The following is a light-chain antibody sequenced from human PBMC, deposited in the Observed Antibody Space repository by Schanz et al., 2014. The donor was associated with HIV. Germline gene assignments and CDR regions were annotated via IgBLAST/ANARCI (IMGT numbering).Light chain of an antibody. V-gene: IGKV3-20*01. J-gene: IGKJ1*01. CDR3: QQSYSNPRT. CDR2: AAS. Sequence: ETVLTQSPGTLSLSPGERATLSCRASQSVSSNYLAWYQQKPSQAPRLLIYAASSRATGIPDRFSGSGSGTDFTLTISRLEPEDFATYFCQQSYSNPRTFGQGTKVEI. CDR1: QSVSSNY.